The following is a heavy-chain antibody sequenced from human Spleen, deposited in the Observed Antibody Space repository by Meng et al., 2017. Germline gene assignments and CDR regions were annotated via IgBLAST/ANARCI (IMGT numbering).Heavy chain of an antibody. V-gene: IGHV1-2*02. CDR3: ASGLDIGEVGDY. CDR2: INPYSGGT. J-gene: IGHJ4*02. Sequence: ASVKVSCKASGYTFTGYYMHWVRQAPGQGLEWMGWINPYSGGTNYAQKFQGRVTMTRDTSINTAYMELSRLRSDDTAVYYCASGLDIGEVGDYWGQGTLVTVSS. CDR1: GYTFTGYY. D-gene: IGHD2-15*01.